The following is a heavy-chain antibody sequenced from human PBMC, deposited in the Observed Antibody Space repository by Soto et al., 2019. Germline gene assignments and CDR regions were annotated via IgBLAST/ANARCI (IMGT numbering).Heavy chain of an antibody. CDR1: GYTFTTYG. D-gene: IGHD3-10*01. Sequence: QVQLEQSGPEVRKPGASVRVSCKASGYTFTTYGFSWVRQAPGQGLEWMGWVSAYNGATQIQEKFEGRVTMTTDRATATGYLEMSSLRTYDTAVYYCARTCPLGACYKHDLYRYGLDVWGQGTTIIVSS. V-gene: IGHV1-18*04. CDR2: VSAYNGAT. CDR3: ARTCPLGACYKHDLYRYGLDV. J-gene: IGHJ6*02.